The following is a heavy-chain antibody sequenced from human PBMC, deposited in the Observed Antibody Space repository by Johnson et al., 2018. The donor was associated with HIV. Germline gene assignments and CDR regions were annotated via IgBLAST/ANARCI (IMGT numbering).Heavy chain of an antibody. CDR2: ISSDGNNK. J-gene: IGHJ3*02. Sequence: QVQLVESGGGVVQPGRSLRLSCSASGFTFSHYAIHWVRQAPGKGLEWVAVISSDGNNKHYADSVKGRFSISRDNSKNTLYLQMNSLRVEDTAVYYCASEIVYDILTGAFDIWGQGTMVTVSS. D-gene: IGHD3-9*01. V-gene: IGHV3-30-3*01. CDR3: ASEIVYDILTGAFDI. CDR1: GFTFSHYA.